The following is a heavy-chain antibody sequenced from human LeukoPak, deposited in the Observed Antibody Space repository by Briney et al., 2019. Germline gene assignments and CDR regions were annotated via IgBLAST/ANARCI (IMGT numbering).Heavy chain of an antibody. V-gene: IGHV3-21*01. CDR2: ISSSSSYI. CDR3: ARVGSLRIQLWSPSDY. D-gene: IGHD5-18*01. CDR1: GFTFSSYS. J-gene: IGHJ4*02. Sequence: PGGSLRLSCATSGFTFSSYSMNWVRQAPGKGLEWVSSISSSSSYIYYADSVKGRFTISRDNAKNSLYLQMNSLRAEDTAVYYCARVGSLRIQLWSPSDYWGQGTLVTVSS.